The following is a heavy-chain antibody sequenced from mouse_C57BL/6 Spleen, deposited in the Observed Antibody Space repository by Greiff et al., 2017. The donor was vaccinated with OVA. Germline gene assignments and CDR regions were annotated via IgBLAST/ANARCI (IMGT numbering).Heavy chain of an antibody. V-gene: IGHV1-52*01. CDR3: ARERGYSFAY. CDR2: IDPSDSET. CDR1: GYTFTSYW. D-gene: IGHD2-3*01. J-gene: IGHJ3*01. Sequence: VQLRQPGAELVRPGSSVKLSCKASGYTFTSYWMHWVKQRPIQGLEWIGNIDPSDSETHYNQKFKDKATLTVDKSSSTAYMQLSSLTSEDSAVYYCARERGYSFAYWGQGTLVTVSA.